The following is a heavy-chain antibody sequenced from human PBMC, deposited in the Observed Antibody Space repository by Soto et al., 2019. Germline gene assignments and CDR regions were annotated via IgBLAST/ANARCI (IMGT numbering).Heavy chain of an antibody. CDR3: AGVSSATSMFDR. V-gene: IGHV4-59*01. D-gene: IGHD3-3*01. J-gene: IGHJ5*02. CDR1: DGSISSYY. Sequence: SETLSLTCTVSDGSISSYYWSWIRQPPGKGLEWIGYIYGTGTTNYSPSLTNRVTISVDMSKNQFSLRLSSVTAADTAVYYCAGVSSATSMFDRWGQGTMVTVYS. CDR2: IYGTGTT.